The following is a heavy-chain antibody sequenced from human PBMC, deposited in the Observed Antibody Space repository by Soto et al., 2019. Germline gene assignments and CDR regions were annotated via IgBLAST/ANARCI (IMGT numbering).Heavy chain of an antibody. J-gene: IGHJ5*02. D-gene: IGHD5-18*01. V-gene: IGHV4-59*01. Sequence: SETLSLTCSVAGGSISDYYLNWIRQVPGKELEWIGLIFYRGSTNYNPSLKSRVSISVDTTKNLFSLSLSSVTAADTALYFCAILAKEGYNLWFAPWGQGTQVTVSS. CDR2: IFYRGST. CDR3: AILAKEGYNLWFAP. CDR1: GGSISDYY.